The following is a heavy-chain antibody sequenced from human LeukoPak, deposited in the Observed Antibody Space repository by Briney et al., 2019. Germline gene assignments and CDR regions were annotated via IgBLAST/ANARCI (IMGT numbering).Heavy chain of an antibody. CDR2: ISWNSGSI. J-gene: IGHJ3*02. D-gene: IGHD4-23*01. V-gene: IGHV3-9*01. CDR1: GFTFDDYA. Sequence: GGSLRLSCAASGFTFDDYAMHWVRQAPGKGLEWVSGISWNSGSIGYADSVKGRFTISRDNAKNSLYLQMNSLRAEDTALYYCAKDMDYGGNSGHAFDIWGQGTMVTVSS. CDR3: AKDMDYGGNSGHAFDI.